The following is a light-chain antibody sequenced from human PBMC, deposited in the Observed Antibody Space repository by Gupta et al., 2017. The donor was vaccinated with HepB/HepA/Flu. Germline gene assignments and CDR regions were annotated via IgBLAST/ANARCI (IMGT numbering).Light chain of an antibody. CDR3: QQYTDWRRR. CDR1: QTVGRN. CDR2: GAS. Sequence: ETVMTQFPATLSVSPGESATLSCRASQTVGRNLAWYQHKSGQAPVLLIYGASTRVTAVPDRFSASASQTEFTLTISILHSEHIAIYYCQQYTDWRRRFGPGTRLEIE. V-gene: IGKV3-15*01. J-gene: IGKJ1*01.